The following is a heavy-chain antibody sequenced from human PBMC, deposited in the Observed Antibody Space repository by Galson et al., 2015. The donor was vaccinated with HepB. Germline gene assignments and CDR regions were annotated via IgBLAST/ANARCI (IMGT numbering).Heavy chain of an antibody. CDR3: ARGRRDTQNPLFDY. J-gene: IGHJ4*02. V-gene: IGHV3-48*01. CDR1: GFTFSSYN. Sequence: SLRLSCAAPGFTFSSYNTNWVRQAPGKGLEWVSYITSSSSTIYYADSVKGRFTISRDNAKNSLYLQMNSLRAEDTAVYYCARGRRDTQNPLFDYWGQGTLVTVSS. CDR2: ITSSSSTI.